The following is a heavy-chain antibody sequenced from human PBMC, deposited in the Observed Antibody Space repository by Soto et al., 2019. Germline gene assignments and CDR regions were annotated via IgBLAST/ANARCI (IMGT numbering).Heavy chain of an antibody. Sequence: EVQLVESGGGLVKPGGSLRLSCAASGFAFSNAWMNWVRQAPGKGLEWVGRIKSKTDGGTTDYAAPVKGRFTISRDDSKNTLYLQMNSLKTEDTAVYYCTTDYYDSSGSERDAFDIWGQGTMVTVSS. CDR1: GFAFSNAW. V-gene: IGHV3-15*07. CDR2: IKSKTDGGTT. J-gene: IGHJ3*02. D-gene: IGHD3-22*01. CDR3: TTDYYDSSGSERDAFDI.